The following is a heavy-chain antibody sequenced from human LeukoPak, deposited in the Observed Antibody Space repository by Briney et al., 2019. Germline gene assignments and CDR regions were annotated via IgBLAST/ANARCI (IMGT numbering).Heavy chain of an antibody. J-gene: IGHJ6*04. D-gene: IGHD6-19*01. Sequence: PGGSLRLSCAASGFTFDDYAMHWVRQAPGKGLEWVSLISWDGGSTYYADSVKGRFTISRDNSKNSLYLQMNSLRAEDTALHYCAKGATLYSSGWYTGMDVWGKGTTVTVSS. CDR3: AKGATLYSSGWYTGMDV. V-gene: IGHV3-43D*03. CDR2: ISWDGGST. CDR1: GFTFDDYA.